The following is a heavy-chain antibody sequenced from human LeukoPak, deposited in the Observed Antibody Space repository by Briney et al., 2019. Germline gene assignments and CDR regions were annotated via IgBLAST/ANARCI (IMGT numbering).Heavy chain of an antibody. CDR3: ARELDGSGRYYLDY. Sequence: GGSPRPSRAASGFTFCSYSMNWVRQGPGKGLDWGSSISSSSSYIYYANSVKGRFTISRDNAKNPLYLQMISLSAEDTAVYYCARELDGSGRYYLDYWGQGTLVTVSS. CDR2: ISSSSSYI. D-gene: IGHD3-10*01. J-gene: IGHJ4*02. V-gene: IGHV3-21*01. CDR1: GFTFCSYS.